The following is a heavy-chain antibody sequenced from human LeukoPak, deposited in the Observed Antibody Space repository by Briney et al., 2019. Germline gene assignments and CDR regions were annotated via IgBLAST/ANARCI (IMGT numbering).Heavy chain of an antibody. D-gene: IGHD1-26*01. CDR3: ARYSGSYPSVDY. J-gene: IGHJ4*02. V-gene: IGHV4-59*01. Sequence: SETLSLTCTVSGGSISSYYWSWIRQPPGKGLEWIGYIYYSGSTNYNPSLKSRVTISVDTSKNQFSLKLSSVTAADTAVYYCARYSGSYPSVDYWGQGTLVTVSS. CDR2: IYYSGST. CDR1: GGSISSYY.